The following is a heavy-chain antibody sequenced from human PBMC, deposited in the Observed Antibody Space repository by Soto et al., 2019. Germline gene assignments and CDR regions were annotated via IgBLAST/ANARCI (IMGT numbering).Heavy chain of an antibody. CDR2: IYPGDSDT. CDR1: GYTFTNYW. J-gene: IGHJ6*02. V-gene: IGHV5-51*01. CDR3: AASIFYYGMDV. Sequence: GESLKISCKGSGYTFTNYWNGWVRQMPGKGLEWMGIIYPGDSDTKYNPSFQGQVTISADKSITTAYLQWSSLKASDTAIYYCAASIFYYGMDVWGQGTTVTVSS.